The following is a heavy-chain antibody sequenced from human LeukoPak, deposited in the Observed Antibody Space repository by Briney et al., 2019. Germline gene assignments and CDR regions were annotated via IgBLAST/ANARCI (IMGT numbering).Heavy chain of an antibody. D-gene: IGHD3-22*01. J-gene: IGHJ5*02. CDR3: AREADYYDSSGYPNWFDP. Sequence: SETVSLTCTVSGGSISSGGYYWSWIRQHPGKGLEWIGCTYYGGSTYYNPSLKSRVTISVDTSKNQFSLKLSSVTAADTAVYYCAREADYYDSSGYPNWFDPWGQGTLVTVSS. CDR2: TYYGGST. CDR1: GGSISSGGYY. V-gene: IGHV4-31*03.